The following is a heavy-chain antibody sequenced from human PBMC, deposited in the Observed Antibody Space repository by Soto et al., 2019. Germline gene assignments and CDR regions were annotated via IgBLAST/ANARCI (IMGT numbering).Heavy chain of an antibody. CDR2: IIPIFGTA. CDR3: ARDNYDSSGYFQGEDY. V-gene: IGHV1-69*06. J-gene: IGHJ4*02. CDR1: GGTFSSYA. Sequence: SVKVSCKASGGTFSSYAISWVRQAPGQGLEWMGGIIPIFGTANYAQRFQGRVTITADKSTSTAYMELSSLRSEDTAVYYCARDNYDSSGYFQGEDYWGQGTLVTVSS. D-gene: IGHD3-22*01.